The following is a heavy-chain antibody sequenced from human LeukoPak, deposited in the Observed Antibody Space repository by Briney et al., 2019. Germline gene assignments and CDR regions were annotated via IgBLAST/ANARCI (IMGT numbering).Heavy chain of an antibody. V-gene: IGHV3-23*01. CDR1: GFTFSSYA. Sequence: GASLRPSCAASGFTFSSYAMSWVRQAPGKGLEWVSAISGSGGSTYYADSVKGRFTISRDNSKNTLYLQMNSLRAEDTAVYYCAKALYSSGWYPADYWGQGTLVTVSS. CDR2: ISGSGGST. J-gene: IGHJ4*02. CDR3: AKALYSSGWYPADY. D-gene: IGHD6-19*01.